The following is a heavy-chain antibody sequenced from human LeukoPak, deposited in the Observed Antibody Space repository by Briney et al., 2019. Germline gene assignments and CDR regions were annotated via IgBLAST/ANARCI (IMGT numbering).Heavy chain of an antibody. Sequence: PGGSLRLSCAASGFTFSSYSMNWVRQAPGKGLEWVSSIRSSSSYIYYADSVKGRFTISRDNAKNSLYLQMNSLRAEDTAVYYCARDTDIGFDYWGQGTLVTVSS. CDR2: IRSSSSYI. CDR3: ARDTDIGFDY. J-gene: IGHJ4*02. D-gene: IGHD2-8*02. V-gene: IGHV3-21*01. CDR1: GFTFSSYS.